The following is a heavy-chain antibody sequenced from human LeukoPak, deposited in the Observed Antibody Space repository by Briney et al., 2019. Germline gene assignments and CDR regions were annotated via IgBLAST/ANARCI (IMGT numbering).Heavy chain of an antibody. Sequence: GGSLRLSCAASGFTFSSYSMNWVRQAPGKGLEWVSSISSSSSYIYHADSVKGRFTISRDNAKNSLYLQMNSLRAEDTAVYYCARDSGGIVINWGQGTLVTVSS. D-gene: IGHD2/OR15-2a*01. J-gene: IGHJ4*02. CDR2: ISSSSSYI. CDR1: GFTFSSYS. CDR3: ARDSGGIVIN. V-gene: IGHV3-21*01.